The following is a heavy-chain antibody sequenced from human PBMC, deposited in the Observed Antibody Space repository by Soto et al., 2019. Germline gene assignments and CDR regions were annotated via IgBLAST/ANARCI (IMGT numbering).Heavy chain of an antibody. Sequence: GALRLSCAASGFTFSSYAMSWVRQAPGKGLEWVANMNPDGSAQYYVDSVKGRFTISRDNAKNSASLQMNSLRAEDAAVYYCLSGRGYWGQGTLVTVSS. CDR1: GFTFSSYA. V-gene: IGHV3-7*01. CDR2: MNPDGSAQ. J-gene: IGHJ4*02. CDR3: LSGRGY.